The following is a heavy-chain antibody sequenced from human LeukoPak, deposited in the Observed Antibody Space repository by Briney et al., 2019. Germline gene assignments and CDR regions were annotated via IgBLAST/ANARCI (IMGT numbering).Heavy chain of an antibody. D-gene: IGHD7-27*01. CDR2: IYPRGST. CDR1: GGSISSGSYS. Sequence: PSETLSLTCAVSGGSISSGSYSWSWIRQPPGKGLEWIGYIYPRGSTYYNPSLKSRVILSLDKSTNQFSLNLSSVTAADTAVYYCARFSPRAMGNYLDFWGQGTLVTVSS. J-gene: IGHJ4*02. CDR3: ARFSPRAMGNYLDF. V-gene: IGHV4-30-2*01.